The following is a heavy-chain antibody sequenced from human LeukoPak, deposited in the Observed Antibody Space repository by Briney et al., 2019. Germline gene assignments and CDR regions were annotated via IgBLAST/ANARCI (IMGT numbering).Heavy chain of an antibody. CDR2: IYTSGST. CDR1: GGSISSYY. CDR3: ARVVRSSGWYYFDY. D-gene: IGHD6-19*01. Sequence: SETLSLTCTVSGGSISSYYWSWIRQPAGKWLEWIGRIYTSGSTNYNPSLKSRVTMSVDTSKNQFSLKLSSVTAADTAVYYCARVVRSSGWYYFDYWGQGTLVTVSS. V-gene: IGHV4-4*07. J-gene: IGHJ4*02.